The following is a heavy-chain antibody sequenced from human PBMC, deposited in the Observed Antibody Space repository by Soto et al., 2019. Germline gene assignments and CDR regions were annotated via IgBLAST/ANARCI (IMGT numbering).Heavy chain of an antibody. D-gene: IGHD6-19*01. CDR1: GFSISRHT. J-gene: IGHJ4*01. CDR3: VRDNGCVQFDF. CDR2: ITGNGDNI. V-gene: IGHV3-64*02. Sequence: PGGSLRLSFAASGFSISRHTMHWVRQAPGKGLEYVSAITGNGDNIRYAESVKGRFSISRDNSKNTLYLQMDSLRVEDMGIYHCVRDNGCVQFDFWGRGALVTVSS.